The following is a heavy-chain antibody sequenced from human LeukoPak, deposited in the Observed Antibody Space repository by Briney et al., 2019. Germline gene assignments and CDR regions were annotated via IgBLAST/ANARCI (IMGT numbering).Heavy chain of an antibody. J-gene: IGHJ2*01. CDR2: IYYSGST. CDR1: GGSISSSSYY. D-gene: IGHD2-15*01. Sequence: SETLSLTCTVSGGSISSSSYYWGWIRQPPGKGLEWIGSIYYSGSTYYNPSLKSRVTISVDTSKNQFSLKLSSVTAADTAVYYCARPPCSGGSCQYWYFDLWGRGTLVTVSS. V-gene: IGHV4-39*07. CDR3: ARPPCSGGSCQYWYFDL.